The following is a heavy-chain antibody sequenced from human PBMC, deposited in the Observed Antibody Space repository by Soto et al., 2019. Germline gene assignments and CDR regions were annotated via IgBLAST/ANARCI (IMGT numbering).Heavy chain of an antibody. CDR1: GDSVSSNISA. CDR2: TYYRSKWYT. CDR3: ARNLGGPRDS. V-gene: IGHV6-1*01. D-gene: IGHD3-16*01. J-gene: IGHJ4*02. Sequence: SQTLALPCGISGDSVSSNISAWDLIRQSPSRGLEWLGRTYYRSKWYTDYAVSVRSRITINPDTSENQFTLQLISMTPEDTAVYYCARNLGGPRDSWGQGTLVTFSS.